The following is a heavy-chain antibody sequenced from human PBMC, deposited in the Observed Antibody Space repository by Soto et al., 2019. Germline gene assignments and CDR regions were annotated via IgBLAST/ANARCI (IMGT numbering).Heavy chain of an antibody. V-gene: IGHV4-39*01. J-gene: IGHJ4*02. CDR3: AGLYPYGSSGHHLNF. D-gene: IGHD3-22*01. Sequence: PSETLSLTCTVSGGSIRSSSSYWGWVRQPPGKGLEWVGSIYYLGNTYYNPSLGSRATISVDTSRNQFSLKLRSVTAADTAVFYCAGLYPYGSSGHHLNFWGQGTLVTVSS. CDR1: GGSIRSSSSY. CDR2: IYYLGNT.